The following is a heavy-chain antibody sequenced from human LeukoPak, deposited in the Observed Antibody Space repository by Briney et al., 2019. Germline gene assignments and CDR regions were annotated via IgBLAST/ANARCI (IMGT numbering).Heavy chain of an antibody. V-gene: IGHV3-48*01. CDR2: ISSSSSTT. CDR1: GFTFSSYS. Sequence: GGSLRLSCAASGFTFSSYSMNWVRQAPGKGLEWVSYISSSSSTTYYADSVKGRFTISRDNSKNTLYLQMNSLRAEDTAVYYCAKDLNEYYYYYDSSGYAYAFDIWGQGTMVTVSS. J-gene: IGHJ3*02. D-gene: IGHD3-22*01. CDR3: AKDLNEYYYYYDSSGYAYAFDI.